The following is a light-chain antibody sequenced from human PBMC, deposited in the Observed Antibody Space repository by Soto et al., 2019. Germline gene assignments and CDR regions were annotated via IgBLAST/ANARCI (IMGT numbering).Light chain of an antibody. CDR3: QQYGSSPRT. J-gene: IGKJ1*01. Sequence: EIVLTQSPGTLSLSPGERATLSCRASQSVSSSYLAWYQQKPGQAPRLLIYGASSRATGIPDRFSGSGSGTDFTLTTSRLEPEDFAVNYCQQYGSSPRTFGQGTKVDIK. CDR2: GAS. V-gene: IGKV3-20*01. CDR1: QSVSSSY.